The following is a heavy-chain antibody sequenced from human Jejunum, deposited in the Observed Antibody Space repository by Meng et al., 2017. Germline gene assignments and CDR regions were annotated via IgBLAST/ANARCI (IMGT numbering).Heavy chain of an antibody. J-gene: IGHJ4*02. Sequence: GGSLRLSCAASGFTFSGYEMNWVRQAPGKGLEWVSHISSSGTSKYYADSVKGRFTIFRDNAKNSLFLQMDSLRVEDTAVYYCAADFTLVRGVLIDQWGQGTLVTVSS. D-gene: IGHD3-10*01. CDR3: AADFTLVRGVLIDQ. CDR1: GFTFSGYE. V-gene: IGHV3-48*03. CDR2: ISSSGTSK.